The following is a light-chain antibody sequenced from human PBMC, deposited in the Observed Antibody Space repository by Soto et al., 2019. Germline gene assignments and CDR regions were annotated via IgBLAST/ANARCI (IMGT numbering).Light chain of an antibody. J-gene: IGLJ1*01. Sequence: QSVLTHPASVSGSPGRSITISCTGTSSDVGGYNYVSWYQQHPGKAPKLMIYDVSNRPSGVSNRFSGSKSGNTASLTISGLQAEDEADYYCSPYTSSSTYVFGTGTKVTVL. CDR1: SSDVGGYNY. CDR2: DVS. V-gene: IGLV2-14*01. CDR3: SPYTSSSTYV.